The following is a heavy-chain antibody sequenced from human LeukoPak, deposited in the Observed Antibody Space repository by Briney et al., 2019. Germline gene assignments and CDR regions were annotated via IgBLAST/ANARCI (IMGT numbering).Heavy chain of an antibody. CDR3: ARGVTYGDDYYYYYMDV. Sequence: GGSLRLSCAASGFTFSSYGMHWVRQAPGRGLEWVAFIRYDGSNKYYADSVKGRFTISRDNSKNTLYLQMNSLRAEDTAVYYCARGVTYGDDYYYYYMDVWGKGTTVTVSS. J-gene: IGHJ6*03. CDR2: IRYDGSNK. CDR1: GFTFSSYG. V-gene: IGHV3-30*02. D-gene: IGHD4-17*01.